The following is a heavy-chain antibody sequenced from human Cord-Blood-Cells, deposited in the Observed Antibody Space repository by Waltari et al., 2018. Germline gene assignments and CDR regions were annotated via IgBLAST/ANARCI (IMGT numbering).Heavy chain of an antibody. Sequence: QVQLQQWGAGLLKPSETLSLTCAVYGGSFSGYYWSWIRQPPGKGLEWIGEINHSESTNYNPALKSRVTISVDTSKNQFSLKLSSVTAADTAVYYCARVYYDYVYGMDVWGQGTTVTVSS. CDR2: INHSEST. D-gene: IGHD3-16*01. CDR1: GGSFSGYY. J-gene: IGHJ6*02. CDR3: ARVYYDYVYGMDV. V-gene: IGHV4-34*01.